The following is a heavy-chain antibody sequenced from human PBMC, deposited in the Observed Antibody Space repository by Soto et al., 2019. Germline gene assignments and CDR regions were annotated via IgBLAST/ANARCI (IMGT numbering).Heavy chain of an antibody. CDR1: GFIFDDYA. V-gene: IGHV3-9*01. D-gene: IGHD5-12*01. CDR2: ISWNSGSI. CDR3: AKDEGSSGYTCLDY. Sequence: GGSLRLSCAASGFIFDDYAMHWVRQAPGKGLEWVSGISWNSGSIGYADSVKGRFTISRDNAKNSLYLQMNSLRAEDTALYYCAKDEGSSGYTCLDYWGQGTLVTVSS. J-gene: IGHJ4*02.